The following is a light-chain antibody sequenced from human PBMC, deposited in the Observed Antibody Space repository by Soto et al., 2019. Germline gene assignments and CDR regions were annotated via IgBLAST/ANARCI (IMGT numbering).Light chain of an antibody. Sequence: ETVFTQSPCTLYLSRLERATLSFRASQSVSTNLAWYQCKPGQAPRLLIYSASIRATGIPARFSGSGSGTDFTLTISSLRSEDSAVYFCQQYNHWPPINFGKGTQLEIK. J-gene: IGKJ5*01. CDR2: SAS. CDR1: QSVSTN. CDR3: QQYNHWPPIN. V-gene: IGKV3-15*01.